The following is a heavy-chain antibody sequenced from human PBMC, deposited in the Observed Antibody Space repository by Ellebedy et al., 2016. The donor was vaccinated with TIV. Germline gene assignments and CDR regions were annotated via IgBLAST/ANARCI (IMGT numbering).Heavy chain of an antibody. CDR2: IIGDGIDT. V-gene: IGHV3-74*03. Sequence: GGSLRLSXTGSRLISSGYWMHWVRQGPGKGLEWVSRIIGDGIDTAYADSVKGRFTISRDKAKNMLFLQMTSLRAEDTGVYYCFGSDYSNSQGSVDYWGQGTLVTVSS. CDR1: RLISSGYW. J-gene: IGHJ4*02. D-gene: IGHD4-11*01. CDR3: FGSDYSNSQGSVDY.